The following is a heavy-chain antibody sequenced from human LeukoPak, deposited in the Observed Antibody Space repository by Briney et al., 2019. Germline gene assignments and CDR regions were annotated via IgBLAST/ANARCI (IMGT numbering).Heavy chain of an antibody. CDR3: ARSRGEWLRFHYYYMDV. Sequence: SVKVPCKASGGTFSSYAISWVRQAPGQGLEWMGGIIPIFGTANYAQKFQGRVTITTDESTSTAYMELSSLRSEDTAVYYCARSRGEWLRFHYYYMDVWGKGTTVTVSS. CDR2: IIPIFGTA. J-gene: IGHJ6*03. D-gene: IGHD5-12*01. V-gene: IGHV1-69*05. CDR1: GGTFSSYA.